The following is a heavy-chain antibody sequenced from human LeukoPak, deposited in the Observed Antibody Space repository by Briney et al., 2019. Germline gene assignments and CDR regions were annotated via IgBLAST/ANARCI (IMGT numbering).Heavy chain of an antibody. CDR1: GYSITSGYY. CDR3: ARRYSNYFFDY. D-gene: IGHD4-11*01. V-gene: IGHV4-38-2*01. J-gene: IGHJ4*02. Sequence: SETLSLTCAVSGYSITSGYYWAWIRQPPGKGLEWIGNIYHSGSTYYDASLKSRVTISVDTSKNQFSLKLSSVTAADTAVYYCARRYSNYFFDYWGQGTLVTVSS. CDR2: IYHSGST.